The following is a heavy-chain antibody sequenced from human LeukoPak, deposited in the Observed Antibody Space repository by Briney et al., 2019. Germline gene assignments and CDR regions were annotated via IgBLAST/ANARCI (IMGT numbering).Heavy chain of an antibody. CDR3: AKDRPAGDYFDY. CDR2: IVGSGGST. J-gene: IGHJ4*02. V-gene: IGHV3-23*01. CDR1: GFTFSSYA. Sequence: GGSLRLSCVASGFTFSSYAMSWVRQAPGKGLEWASTIVGSGGSTYYADSVKGRFTISRDNSKNTLYLQMNSLRAEDTAVYYCAKDRPAGDYFDYWGQGTLVTVSS.